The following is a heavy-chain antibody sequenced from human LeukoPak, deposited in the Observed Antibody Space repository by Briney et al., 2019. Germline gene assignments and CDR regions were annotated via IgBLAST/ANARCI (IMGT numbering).Heavy chain of an antibody. D-gene: IGHD3-10*01. Sequence: PGGSLRLSWVTSGFIFSDYSMNWVRQAPGKGLELVSTMSTSVNYIYYADSVKCRFTISRDNAKKSLYMQMNSLTVEDTAVYYCARDAAKGLYTIVRGVVDYWGQGTLVTVSS. CDR1: GFIFSDYS. CDR2: MSTSVNYI. CDR3: ARDAAKGLYTIVRGVVDY. V-gene: IGHV3-21*01. J-gene: IGHJ4*02.